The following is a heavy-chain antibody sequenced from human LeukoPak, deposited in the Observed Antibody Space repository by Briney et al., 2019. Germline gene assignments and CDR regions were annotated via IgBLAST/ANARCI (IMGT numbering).Heavy chain of an antibody. J-gene: IGHJ1*01. CDR2: INTDGSNT. CDR3: AVSWYSGYFQH. D-gene: IGHD6-13*01. V-gene: IGHV3-74*01. CDR1: GFTLSNYW. Sequence: GGSLRLSCAASGFTLSNYWMHWVRQAPGKGRVWVSHINTDGSNTNYADSVKGRFTISRDNAKNTLYLQTNSLRAEHTAVYYCAVSWYSGYFQHWGQGTLVTVSS.